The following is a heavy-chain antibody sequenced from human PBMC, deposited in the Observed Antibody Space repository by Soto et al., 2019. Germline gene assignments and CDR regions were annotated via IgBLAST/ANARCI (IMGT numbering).Heavy chain of an antibody. Sequence: GASVKVSRKVSGYTLTELSMHWVRQAPGKGLEWMGGFDPEDGETIYAQKFQGRVTMTEDTSTDTAYMELSSLRSEDTAVYYCATGPSVARDYYYYGMDVWGQGTTVTVSS. J-gene: IGHJ6*02. CDR1: GYTLTELS. CDR3: ATGPSVARDYYYYGMDV. V-gene: IGHV1-24*01. CDR2: FDPEDGET. D-gene: IGHD5-12*01.